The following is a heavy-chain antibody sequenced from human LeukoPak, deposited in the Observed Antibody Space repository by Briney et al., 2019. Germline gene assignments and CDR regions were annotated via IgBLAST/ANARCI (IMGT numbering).Heavy chain of an antibody. V-gene: IGHV1-69*06. D-gene: IGHD6-13*01. Sequence: ASVTVSFTSSVCTFTIYAISWVRQAPGQGLEWMGTIIPIFGTSNYAQKFQRRLTIPADKSTTTAYMELSSLRSEDTAVSYCAREGYSSSWSWFDPWGQGTLVTVSS. CDR1: VCTFTIYA. J-gene: IGHJ5*02. CDR2: IIPIFGTS. CDR3: AREGYSSSWSWFDP.